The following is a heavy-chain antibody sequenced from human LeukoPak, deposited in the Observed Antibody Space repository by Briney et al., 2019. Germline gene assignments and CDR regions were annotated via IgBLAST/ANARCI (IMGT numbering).Heavy chain of an antibody. CDR3: AKDRGSRNGYNYYYYYYMDV. D-gene: IGHD5-24*01. CDR2: ISYDGSNK. Sequence: GGSLRLSCAASGFTFSSYAMHWVRQAPGKGLEWVAVISYDGSNKYYADSVKGRFTISRDNSKNTLYLQMNSLRAEDTAVYYCAKDRGSRNGYNYYYYYYMDVWGKGTTVTVSS. J-gene: IGHJ6*03. CDR1: GFTFSSYA. V-gene: IGHV3-30*04.